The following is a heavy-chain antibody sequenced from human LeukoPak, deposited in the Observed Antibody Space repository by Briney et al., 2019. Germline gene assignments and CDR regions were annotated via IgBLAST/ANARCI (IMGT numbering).Heavy chain of an antibody. D-gene: IGHD2-2*02. Sequence: GGSLRLSCAASGFTFSSYSMNWVRQAPGKGRGWVSYISSSSSTIYYADSVKGRFTISRDNAKNSLYLQMNSLRAEDTAVYSCAPDCSSTSCYTRFDPWGQGTLVTVSS. J-gene: IGHJ5*02. V-gene: IGHV3-48*04. CDR2: ISSSSSTI. CDR1: GFTFSSYS. CDR3: APDCSSTSCYTRFDP.